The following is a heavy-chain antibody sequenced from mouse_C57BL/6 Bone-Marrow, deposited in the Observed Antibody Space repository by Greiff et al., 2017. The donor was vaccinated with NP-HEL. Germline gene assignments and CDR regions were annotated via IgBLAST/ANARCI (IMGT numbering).Heavy chain of an antibody. Sequence: LVESGAELARPGASVKLSCKASGYTFTSYGISWVKQRTGQGLEWIGEIYPRSGNTYYNEKFKGKATLTADKSSSTAYMELRSLTSEDSAVYFCARGGYYDYDGMSYYAMDYWGQGTSVTVSS. V-gene: IGHV1-81*01. CDR3: ARGGYYDYDGMSYYAMDY. D-gene: IGHD2-4*01. J-gene: IGHJ4*01. CDR1: GYTFTSYG. CDR2: IYPRSGNT.